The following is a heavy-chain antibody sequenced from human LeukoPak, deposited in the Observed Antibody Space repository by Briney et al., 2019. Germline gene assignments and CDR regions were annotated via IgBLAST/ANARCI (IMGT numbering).Heavy chain of an antibody. D-gene: IGHD6-13*01. CDR1: GYTFTSYY. CDR3: ARVTIAAAGSYGMDV. CDR2: INPSGGST. V-gene: IGHV1-46*01. Sequence: ASVKVSCKASGYTFTSYYMHWVRQAPGQGLEWMGIINPSGGSTSYAQKFQGRVTMTRDTSTSTVYMELSSLRSEDTAVYYCARVTIAAAGSYGMDVWGQGTTVTVSS. J-gene: IGHJ6*02.